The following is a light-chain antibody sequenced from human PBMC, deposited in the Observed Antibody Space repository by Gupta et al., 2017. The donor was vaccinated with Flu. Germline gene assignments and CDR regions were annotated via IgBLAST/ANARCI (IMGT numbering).Light chain of an antibody. CDR1: SSDVGSYNL. V-gene: IGLV2-23*03. CDR2: EGS. CDR3: CSHAGSSTFRV. Sequence: QSALTQPASVSWSPGQSITISCTGTSSDVGSYNLVSWYQQHPGKAPKLMIYEGSKRPSGVSNRFSGSKSGNTASLTISGLQAEDEADYYCCSHAGSSTFRVFGGGTKLTVL. J-gene: IGLJ3*02.